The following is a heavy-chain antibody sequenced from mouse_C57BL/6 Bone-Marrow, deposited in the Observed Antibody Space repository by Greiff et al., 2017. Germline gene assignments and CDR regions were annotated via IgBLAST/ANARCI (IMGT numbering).Heavy chain of an antibody. CDR2: IDPESGDT. CDR3: TTSGSGY. V-gene: IGHV14-4*01. CDR1: GFNINDDY. J-gene: IGHJ2*01. D-gene: IGHD1-1*01. Sequence: VQLKQSGAELVRPGASAMLSCTAPGFNINDDYMHWVTQRPEQGLEWIGWIDPESGDTVYASKVQGKAKITADTSSNTAYLQLSSLTAEDSAVNYCTTSGSGYWGQGTTLTVSS.